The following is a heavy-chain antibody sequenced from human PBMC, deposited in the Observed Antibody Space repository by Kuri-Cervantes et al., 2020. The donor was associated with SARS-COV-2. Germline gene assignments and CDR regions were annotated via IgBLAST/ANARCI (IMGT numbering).Heavy chain of an antibody. Sequence: GGSLRLSCAASGFTFSFDDMHWVRQATGKGLEWVSAIGPVGDTYYAGSVKGRFTISRENAKNSLNLQMNSLRAEDTAVYYCAKDPYDFWSGYYLYYFDYWGQGTLVTVSS. CDR3: AKDPYDFWSGYYLYYFDY. D-gene: IGHD3-3*01. CDR1: GFTFSFDD. CDR2: IGPVGDT. J-gene: IGHJ4*02. V-gene: IGHV3-13*01.